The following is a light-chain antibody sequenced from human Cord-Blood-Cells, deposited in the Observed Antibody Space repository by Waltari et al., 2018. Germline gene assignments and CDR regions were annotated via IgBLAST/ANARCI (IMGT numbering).Light chain of an antibody. CDR1: SSDVGGYNY. Sequence: QSALTQPASVPGSPGQSITISCTGTSSDVGGYNYVPWYQQHPGKAPKPMIYNVSKRPSGVSNRFSGSKSGNTASLTISGLQAEDEADYYCSSYTSSSPVVFGGGTKLTVL. CDR3: SSYTSSSPVV. J-gene: IGLJ2*01. V-gene: IGLV2-14*01. CDR2: NVS.